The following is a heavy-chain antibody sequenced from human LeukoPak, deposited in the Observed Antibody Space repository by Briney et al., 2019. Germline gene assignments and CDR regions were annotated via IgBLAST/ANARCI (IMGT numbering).Heavy chain of an antibody. D-gene: IGHD3-22*01. J-gene: IGHJ3*02. CDR3: ARRVAVVRRDAFDI. Sequence: GASVKVSCKASGYTFTSYGISWVRQAPGQGLEWMGWISSYNGNTNYAQKLQGRVTMSTDTSTGTAYMELRSLRSHDTAVYYCARRVAVVRRDAFDIWGQGTMVTVSS. CDR1: GYTFTSYG. V-gene: IGHV1-18*01. CDR2: ISSYNGNT.